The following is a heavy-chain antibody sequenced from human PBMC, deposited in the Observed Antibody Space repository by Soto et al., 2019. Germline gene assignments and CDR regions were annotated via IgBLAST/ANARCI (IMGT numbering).Heavy chain of an antibody. D-gene: IGHD3-3*01. Sequence: SETLSLTCTVSGGSISSSSYYWGGIRRPPGKGLEWIGXXYYSGXTYYNPSLKSLVTISVDTSKNQFSLNLSSVTAADTAVYYCASYDFWSGYPPIYYYYYYMDVWGKGTTVTVSS. CDR1: GGSISSSSYY. CDR3: ASYDFWSGYPPIYYYYYYMDV. CDR2: XYYSGXT. V-gene: IGHV4-39*01. J-gene: IGHJ6*03.